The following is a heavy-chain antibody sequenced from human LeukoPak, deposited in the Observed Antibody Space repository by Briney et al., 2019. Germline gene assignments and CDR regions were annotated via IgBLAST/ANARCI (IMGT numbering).Heavy chain of an antibody. V-gene: IGHV3-11*04. CDR3: AAGPTSPPYYYGSGSYYRNDAFDI. CDR2: ISSSGSTI. Sequence: PGGSLRLSCAASGFTFSDYYMSWVRQAPGKGLEWVSYISSSGSTIYYADSVKGRFTISRDNAKNSLYLQMNSLRAEDTAVYYCAAGPTSPPYYYGSGSYYRNDAFDIWGQGTMVTVSS. D-gene: IGHD3-10*01. CDR1: GFTFSDYY. J-gene: IGHJ3*02.